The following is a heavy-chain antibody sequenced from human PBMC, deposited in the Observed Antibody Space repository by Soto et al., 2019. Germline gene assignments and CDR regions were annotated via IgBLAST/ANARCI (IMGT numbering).Heavy chain of an antibody. CDR1: GFSFSGYG. D-gene: IGHD5-18*01. CDR3: ARDVDTTSHLNWFDP. Sequence: QVQLVESGGGVVQPGRSLRLSCAASGFSFSGYGMHWVRQAPGKGLEWVGIIWYDGITKNYADSVKGRFSISRDSSKNMVYLQMDSLRVEATAVYYCARDVDTTSHLNWFDPWGQGTLVTVSS. CDR2: IWYDGITK. J-gene: IGHJ5*02. V-gene: IGHV3-33*01.